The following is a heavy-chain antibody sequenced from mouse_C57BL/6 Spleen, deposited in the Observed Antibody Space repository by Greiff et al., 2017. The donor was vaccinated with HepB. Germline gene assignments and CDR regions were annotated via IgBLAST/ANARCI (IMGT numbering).Heavy chain of an antibody. J-gene: IGHJ3*01. V-gene: IGHV1-61*01. D-gene: IGHD3-3*01. CDR1: GYTFTSYW. Sequence: QVQLQQSGAELVRPGSSVKLSCKASGYTFTSYWMEWVKQRPGQGLEWIGNIYPSDSETHYNQKFKDKDTLTGDKSSSTAYMQLSSLTSEDSAVYYCARSMPRGFAYWGQGTLVTVSA. CDR2: IYPSDSET. CDR3: ARSMPRGFAY.